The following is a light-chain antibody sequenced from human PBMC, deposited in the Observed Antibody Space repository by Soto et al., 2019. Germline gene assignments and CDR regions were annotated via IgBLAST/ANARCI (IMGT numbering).Light chain of an antibody. Sequence: EIVMTQSPATLSVSPGEGATLSCKASQNVYNNLAWYRQRPGQPPRLLIYDASTRATGISARFSGSGYGTEFTLTISSLQSEDFAVYFCQQCRSWPLTFGGGTKVDIK. CDR3: QQCRSWPLT. V-gene: IGKV3-15*01. CDR2: DAS. J-gene: IGKJ4*01. CDR1: QNVYNN.